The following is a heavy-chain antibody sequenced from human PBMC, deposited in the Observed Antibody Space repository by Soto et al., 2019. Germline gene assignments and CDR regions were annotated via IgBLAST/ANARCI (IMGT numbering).Heavy chain of an antibody. D-gene: IGHD5-18*01. Sequence: PSETLSLTCTVSGASVSTGAYYWGWVRQRPGRGLEWIGYVYESGYTYYNMSLKSRLTISLDRSNNQFSLGLTSVTAADTAVYYCVRDLRHPAMVYPWFDPWGQGTLVTVSS. CDR3: VRDLRHPAMVYPWFDP. CDR1: GASVSTGAYY. CDR2: VYESGYT. V-gene: IGHV4-31*03. J-gene: IGHJ5*02.